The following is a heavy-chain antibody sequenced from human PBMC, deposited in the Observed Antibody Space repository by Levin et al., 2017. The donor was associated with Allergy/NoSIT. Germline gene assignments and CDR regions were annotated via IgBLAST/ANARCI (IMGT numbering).Heavy chain of an antibody. CDR3: AKDKGGGGSGWRRGFGY. V-gene: IGHV3-30*18. J-gene: IGHJ4*02. CDR1: GFTFSSYA. D-gene: IGHD6-19*01. Sequence: GGSLRLSCAASGFTFSSYAMHWVRQAPGKGLEWVAVISYDGSNKYYADSVKGRFTISRDNSKNTLFLQMNSLRPEDTAVYYCAKDKGGGGSGWRRGFGYWGQGTLVTVSS. CDR2: ISYDGSNK.